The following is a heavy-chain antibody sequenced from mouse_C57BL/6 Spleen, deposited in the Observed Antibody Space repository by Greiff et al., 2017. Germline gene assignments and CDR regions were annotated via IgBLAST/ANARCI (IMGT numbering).Heavy chain of an antibody. V-gene: IGHV1-66*01. CDR1: GYSFTSYY. CDR2: IYPGSGNT. Sequence: QVQLQQSGPELVKPGASVKISCKASGYSFTSYYIHWVKQRPGQGLEWIGWIYPGSGNTKYNEKFKGKATLTADTSSSTAYMQLSSLTSEDSAVYYCARPYSNYAMDYWGKGTSVTVSS. D-gene: IGHD2-5*01. J-gene: IGHJ4*01. CDR3: ARPYSNYAMDY.